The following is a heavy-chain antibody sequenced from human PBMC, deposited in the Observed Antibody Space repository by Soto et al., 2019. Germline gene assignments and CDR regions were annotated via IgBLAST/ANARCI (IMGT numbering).Heavy chain of an antibody. J-gene: IGHJ6*02. CDR3: ARSTVTTPYYYGMDV. Sequence: QVQLVQSGAEVKKPGSSVKVSCKDSGGTFSSYAISWVRQAPGQGLEWMGGSIPIFGTANYAQEFQGRVTITADESTSTAYMELSRLRSEDTAVYYCARSTVTTPYYYGMDVWGQGTTVTFSS. V-gene: IGHV1-69*01. CDR2: SIPIFGTA. CDR1: GGTFSSYA. D-gene: IGHD4-17*01.